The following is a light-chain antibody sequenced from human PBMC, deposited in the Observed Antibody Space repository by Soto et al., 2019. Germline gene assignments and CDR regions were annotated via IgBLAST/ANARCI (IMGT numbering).Light chain of an antibody. V-gene: IGLV2-23*01. CDR1: SSDVGSYDL. CDR3: AAWDDSLNGYV. Sequence: QSALTQPASVSGPPGQSIVISCNGSSSDVGSYDLVSWYLQYPGKAPKVIIFEGTKRPSGVSDRFSGSKSGNTASLTISGLQTEEADYYCAAWDDSLNGYVFGTGTKVTVL. CDR2: EGT. J-gene: IGLJ1*01.